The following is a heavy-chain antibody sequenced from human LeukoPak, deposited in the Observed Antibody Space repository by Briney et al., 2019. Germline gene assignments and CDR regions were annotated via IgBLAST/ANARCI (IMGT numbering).Heavy chain of an antibody. V-gene: IGHV4-39*01. J-gene: IGHJ6*03. D-gene: IGHD3-10*02. CDR3: ARQVGYFVSYSYYMDV. CDR1: GGSIRSTTSY. CDR2: ISDRGRT. Sequence: SETLSLTCTVSGGSIRSTTSYWGWIRQPPGKGLEWIGDISDRGRTYNNPSLKSRVTISVDTSRNQFFLKMSSVTAADTAIYCCARQVGYFVSYSYYMDVWGKGTTVTVSS.